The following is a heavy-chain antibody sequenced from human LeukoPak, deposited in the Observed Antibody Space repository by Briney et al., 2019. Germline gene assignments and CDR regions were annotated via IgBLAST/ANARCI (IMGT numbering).Heavy chain of an antibody. Sequence: GASVKVSCKASGYTFTSYAMNWVRQAPGQGLEWMGIINPSGGSTSYAQKFQGRVTITADKSTGTAYMEPSSLRSEDTAVYYCASVVSITMVRGGLYYFDYWGQGTLVTVSS. V-gene: IGHV1-46*01. J-gene: IGHJ4*02. CDR2: INPSGGST. CDR3: ASVVSITMVRGGLYYFDY. D-gene: IGHD3-10*01. CDR1: GYTFTSYA.